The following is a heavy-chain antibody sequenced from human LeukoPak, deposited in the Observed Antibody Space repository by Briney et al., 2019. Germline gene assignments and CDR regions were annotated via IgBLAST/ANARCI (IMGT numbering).Heavy chain of an antibody. D-gene: IGHD1-14*01. CDR3: ARGTLNIPGKQGAFDY. CDR2: ISSSGSSI. J-gene: IGHJ4*02. Sequence: GGSLRLSCAASGFTFSDYYMNWIRQAPGKGLEWVSYISSSGSSIYYADSVKGRFTISRDNAKNSLYLQMNSLSAEDTAVYYCARGTLNIPGKQGAFDYWGQGTLVTVSS. CDR1: GFTFSDYY. V-gene: IGHV3-11*04.